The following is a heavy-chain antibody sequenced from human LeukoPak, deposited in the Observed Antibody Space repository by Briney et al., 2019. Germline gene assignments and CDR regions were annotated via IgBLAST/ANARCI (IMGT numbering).Heavy chain of an antibody. CDR1: GFTFDDYA. Sequence: QPGRSLTLSCAASGFTFDDYAMHWVRQAPGKGLEWVSGISWKSVNIDYADSVKGRFTISRDNAQNSLYLQMNSLRAEDTALYYCATTSHYDFWSGYYPFDCWGQGTLVTVS. V-gene: IGHV3-9*01. J-gene: IGHJ4*02. CDR3: ATTSHYDFWSGYYPFDC. D-gene: IGHD3-3*01. CDR2: ISWKSVNI.